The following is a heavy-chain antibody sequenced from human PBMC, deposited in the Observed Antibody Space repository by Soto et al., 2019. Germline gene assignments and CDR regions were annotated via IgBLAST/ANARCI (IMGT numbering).Heavy chain of an antibody. D-gene: IGHD1-7*01. V-gene: IGHV4-39*01. CDR1: GGSISSSSYY. CDR2: IYYSGSA. J-gene: IGHJ4*02. Sequence: QLQLQESGPGLVKPSETLSLTCTVSGGSISSSSYYWGWIRQPPGKGLEWIGSIYYSGSAYYNPSCKSRVTISVGTSKNQFSLKLSSVTAADTAVYYCARPNAGWNSHFDYWGQGTLVTVSS. CDR3: ARPNAGWNSHFDY.